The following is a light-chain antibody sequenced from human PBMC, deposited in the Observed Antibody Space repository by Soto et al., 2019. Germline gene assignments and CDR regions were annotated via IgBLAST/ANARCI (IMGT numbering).Light chain of an antibody. J-gene: IGLJ1*01. CDR1: SSDVGGYNS. CDR2: DVS. CDR3: SSYTSSSTLV. V-gene: IGLV2-14*01. Sequence: QSPLSPPSPVSGSPGQSISIPRPRTSSDVGGYNSVSWYQQHPGKAPKLMIYDVSNRPSGVSNRFSGSKSGNTASLTISGLQAEDEADYYCSSYTSSSTLVFGTGTKVTVL.